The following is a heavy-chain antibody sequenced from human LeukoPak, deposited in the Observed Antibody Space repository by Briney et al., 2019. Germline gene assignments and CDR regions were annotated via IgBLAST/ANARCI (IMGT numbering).Heavy chain of an antibody. V-gene: IGHV4-59*08. D-gene: IGHD1-26*01. Sequence: PSETLSLTCTVSGGSISSYYWSWIRQPPGKGLEWIGYIYYSGSTNYNPSLKSRVTISVDTSKNQFSLKLSSVTAADTAVYYCARHSSRFVGATRVFWFDPWGQGTLVTVSS. CDR3: ARHSSRFVGATRVFWFDP. J-gene: IGHJ5*02. CDR1: GGSISSYY. CDR2: IYYSGST.